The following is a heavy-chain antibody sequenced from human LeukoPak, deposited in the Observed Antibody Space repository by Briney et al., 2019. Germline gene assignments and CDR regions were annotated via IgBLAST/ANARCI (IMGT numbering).Heavy chain of an antibody. D-gene: IGHD1-26*01. CDR2: IKSKTDGGTT. Sequence: GGSLRLSCAASGFTFSNAWMSWVRQAPGKGLEWVGRIKSKTDGGTTDYAAPVKGRFTISRDDSKSTLYLQMNSLKTEDTAVYYCTTSLPGTVGLDYWGQGTLVTVSS. V-gene: IGHV3-15*01. CDR1: GFTFSNAW. CDR3: TTSLPGTVGLDY. J-gene: IGHJ4*02.